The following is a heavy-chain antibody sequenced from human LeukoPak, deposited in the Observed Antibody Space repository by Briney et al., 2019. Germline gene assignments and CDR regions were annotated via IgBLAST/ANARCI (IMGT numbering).Heavy chain of an antibody. CDR2: IIPIFGTA. J-gene: IGHJ3*02. V-gene: IGHV1-69*05. Sequence: SVKVSCKASGGTFSSYAISWVRQAPGQGLEWMGRIIPIFGTANYAQKFQGRVAITTDESTSTAYMELSSLRSEDTAVYYCARFICSSTSCYANAFDIWGQGTMVTVSS. CDR3: ARFICSSTSCYANAFDI. CDR1: GGTFSSYA. D-gene: IGHD2-2*01.